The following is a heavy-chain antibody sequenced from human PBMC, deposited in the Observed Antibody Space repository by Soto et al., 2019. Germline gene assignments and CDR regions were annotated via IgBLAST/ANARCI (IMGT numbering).Heavy chain of an antibody. J-gene: IGHJ6*02. V-gene: IGHV1-69*12. CDR2: IIPIFGTA. CDR1: GGTFSSYA. CDR3: ARVFEYSSFHYGMDV. Sequence: QVQLVQSGAAVKKPGSSVKVSCKASGGTFSSYAISWVRQAPGQGLEWMGGIIPIFGTANYAQKFQGRVTITADESTSTADMERSSLRSEDTAVYYCARVFEYSSFHYGMDVWGQGTTVTVSS. D-gene: IGHD6-6*01.